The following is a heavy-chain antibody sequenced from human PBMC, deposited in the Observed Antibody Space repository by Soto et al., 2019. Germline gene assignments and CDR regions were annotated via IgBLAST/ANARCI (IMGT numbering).Heavy chain of an antibody. V-gene: IGHV3-23*01. CDR1: GFTFSSYA. J-gene: IGHJ4*02. D-gene: IGHD3-22*01. Sequence: EVQLLESGGGLVQPGGSLRLSCAASGFTFSSYALTWVRQAPGKGLEWVSVIGASGSSTFHADSVKGRFTISRDNSKNTLFLQMNSLRAEDTAVYYCAKVVDYDGTGYYSHLDHWGQGTLVTVSS. CDR2: IGASGSST. CDR3: AKVVDYDGTGYYSHLDH.